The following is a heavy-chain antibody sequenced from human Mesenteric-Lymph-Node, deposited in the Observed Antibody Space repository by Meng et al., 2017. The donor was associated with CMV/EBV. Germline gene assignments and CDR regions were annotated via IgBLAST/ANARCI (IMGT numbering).Heavy chain of an antibody. CDR1: GLTFSNAW. CDR3: TSWIGYYDFWSGYSFDY. V-gene: IGHV3-15*01. Sequence: GGSLRLSCAASGLTFSNAWMSWVRQAPGKGLEWVGRIKSKTDGGTTDYAAPVKGRFTISRDDSKNTLYLQMNSLKTEDTAVYYCTSWIGYYDFWSGYSFDYWGQGTLVTVSS. J-gene: IGHJ4*02. CDR2: IKSKTDGGTT. D-gene: IGHD3-3*01.